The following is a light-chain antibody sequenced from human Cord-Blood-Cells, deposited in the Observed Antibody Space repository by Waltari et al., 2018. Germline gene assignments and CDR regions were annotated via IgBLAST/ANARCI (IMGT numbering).Light chain of an antibody. J-gene: IGKJ2*01. CDR1: QSVSISY. CDR3: QQYGSSLYT. CDR2: GAS. Sequence: EIVLTQSPGTLSLSPGERATLFCRARQSVSISYLAWYQQKPGQAPRLLIYGASSRAPGIPDRFSGSGSGTDFTLTISRLEPEDFAVYYCQQYGSSLYTFGQGTKLEIK. V-gene: IGKV3-20*01.